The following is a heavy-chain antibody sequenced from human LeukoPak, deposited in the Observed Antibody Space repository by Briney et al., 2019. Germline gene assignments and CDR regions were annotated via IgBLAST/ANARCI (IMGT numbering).Heavy chain of an antibody. CDR3: ARGGFYCGGDCYVDY. V-gene: IGHV3-30*04. D-gene: IGHD2-21*02. CDR1: GFTFSSYA. CDR2: ISYDGSNK. Sequence: PGRSLRLSCAASGFTFSSYAMHWVRQAPGKGLEWVAVISYDGSNKYYADSVKGRFTISRDNSKNTLYLQMNSLRAEDTAVYYCARGGFYCGGDCYVDYWGQGTLVTVSS. J-gene: IGHJ4*02.